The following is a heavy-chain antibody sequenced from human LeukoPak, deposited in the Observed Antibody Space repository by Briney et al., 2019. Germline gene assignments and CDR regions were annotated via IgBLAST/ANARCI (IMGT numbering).Heavy chain of an antibody. J-gene: IGHJ6*02. V-gene: IGHV3-21*01. CDR3: ARDVLVVVAATSDSYGMDV. CDR2: ISSSSSYI. D-gene: IGHD2-15*01. CDR1: GFTFSSYS. Sequence: GSLRLSCAASGFTFSSYSMNWVRQAPGKGLEWVSSISSSSSYIYYADSVKGRFTISRDNSKNTLYLQMNSLRAEDTAVYYCARDVLVVVAATSDSYGMDVWGQGTTVTVSS.